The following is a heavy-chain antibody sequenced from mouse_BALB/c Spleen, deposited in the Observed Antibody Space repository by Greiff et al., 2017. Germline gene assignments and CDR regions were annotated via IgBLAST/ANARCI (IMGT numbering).Heavy chain of an antibody. J-gene: IGHJ4*01. CDR1: GYTFTSYT. Sequence: QVQLKESGAELARPGASVKMSCKASGYTFTSYTMHWVKQRPGQGLEWIGYINPSSGYTNYNQKFKDKATLTADKSSSTAYMQLSSLTSEDSAVYYCARPYYYGSSYDYAMDYWGQGTSVTVSS. D-gene: IGHD1-1*01. V-gene: IGHV1-4*01. CDR2: INPSSGYT. CDR3: ARPYYYGSSYDYAMDY.